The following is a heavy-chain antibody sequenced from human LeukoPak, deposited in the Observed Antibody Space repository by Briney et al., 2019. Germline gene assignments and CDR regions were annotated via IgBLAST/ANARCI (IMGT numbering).Heavy chain of an antibody. V-gene: IGHV4-59*01. D-gene: IGHD5-24*01. CDR2: IYYTGST. J-gene: IGHJ3*02. Sequence: PSETLSLTCTVSGGSISTYYWSWIRQPPGKGLEWIGYIYYTGSTNYNPSLKSRITISLTSENQFSLRLPSATAADTAVYYCARGVPSLQWAFDIWGQGTKVTVSS. CDR3: ARGVPSLQWAFDI. CDR1: GGSISTYY.